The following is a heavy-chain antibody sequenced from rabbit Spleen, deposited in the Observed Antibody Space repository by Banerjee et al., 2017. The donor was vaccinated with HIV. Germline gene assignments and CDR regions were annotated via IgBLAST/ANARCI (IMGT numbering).Heavy chain of an antibody. Sequence: QSLEESGGDLVQPEGSLTLTCTASGFSFSSSYYMCWVRQAPGKGLEWIACIYTDTDTTSYASWAKGRFTISKTSSTTVTLQMTSLTGADTATYFCARVSSGGTNYPNAFDPWGPGTLVTVS. CDR2: IYTDTDTT. J-gene: IGHJ2*01. CDR1: GFSFSSSYY. V-gene: IGHV1S40*01. D-gene: IGHD7-1*01. CDR3: ARVSSGGTNYPNAFDP.